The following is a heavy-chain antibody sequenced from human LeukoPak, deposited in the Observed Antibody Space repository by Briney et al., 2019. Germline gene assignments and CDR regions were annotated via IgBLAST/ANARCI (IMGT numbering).Heavy chain of an antibody. CDR1: GYSFTSYW. V-gene: IGHV5-51*01. D-gene: IGHD2-2*01. J-gene: IGHJ4*02. CDR3: ARPGVVVVPAARGFDYFDY. Sequence: GESLKISCKGSGYSFTSYWIGWVRPMPGKGLEWMGIIYPGDSDTRYSPSFQGQVTISADKSISTAYLQWSSLKASDTAMYYCARPGVVVVPAARGFDYFDYWGQGTLVTVSS. CDR2: IYPGDSDT.